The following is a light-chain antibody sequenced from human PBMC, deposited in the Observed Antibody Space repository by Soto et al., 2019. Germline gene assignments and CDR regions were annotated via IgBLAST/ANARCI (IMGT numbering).Light chain of an antibody. Sequence: GDRVAITCPASQNINNWLACSQQKPGKATKLLIYKASTLKSGVPSRFSGSGSGTEFTLTISSLQPDDFATYYCKHYNSYSEAFGQGTKVDIK. V-gene: IGKV1-5*03. CDR3: KHYNSYSEA. CDR1: QNINNW. CDR2: KAS. J-gene: IGKJ1*01.